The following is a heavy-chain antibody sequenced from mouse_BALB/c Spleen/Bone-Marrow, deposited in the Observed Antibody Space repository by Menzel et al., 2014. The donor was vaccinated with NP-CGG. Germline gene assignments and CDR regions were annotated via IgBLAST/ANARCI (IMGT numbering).Heavy chain of an antibody. V-gene: IGHV1-7*01. CDR2: IDPRTANT. J-gene: IGHJ3*01. Sequence: VQLQQSGAELAKPGASVKMSCKVSDYTFTSYWIHWVKQRPGQGLEWIGYIDPRTANTEYSQKFKDKATLTADKSSSTAYMQLSSLTSEDSAVHFCARHWDAYWGQGTLVTVSA. CDR3: ARHWDAY. D-gene: IGHD4-1*01. CDR1: DYTFTSYW.